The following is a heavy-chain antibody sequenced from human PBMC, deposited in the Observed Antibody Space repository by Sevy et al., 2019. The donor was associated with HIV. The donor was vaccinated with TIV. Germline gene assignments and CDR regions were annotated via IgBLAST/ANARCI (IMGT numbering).Heavy chain of an antibody. Sequence: GGSLRLSCAASGFTFSSYAMNWVRQAPGKGLEWVSGVSGRGGSGYKTNYADSVKGRFTISRDDSKNSLYLQLNSLRAEDTAIYYCARKYDSSGYFDYWGQGTLVTVSS. CDR2: VSGRGGSGYKT. V-gene: IGHV3-23*01. CDR3: ARKYDSSGYFDY. CDR1: GFTFSSYA. J-gene: IGHJ4*02. D-gene: IGHD3-22*01.